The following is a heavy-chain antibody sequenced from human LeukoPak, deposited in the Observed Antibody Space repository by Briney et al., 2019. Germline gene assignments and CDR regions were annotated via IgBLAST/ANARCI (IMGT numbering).Heavy chain of an antibody. V-gene: IGHV3-30*04. CDR3: TTLIVVVPYGGVDY. J-gene: IGHJ4*02. Sequence: GGSLRLSCAASGFTFSSYVMHWVRQAPGKGLEWVAIISYDGSKEYYADSVKGRFTISRDNSKNTLYLQMNSLRAADTAVYYCTTLIVVVPYGGVDYWGQGTLVTVSS. CDR2: ISYDGSKE. CDR1: GFTFSSYV. D-gene: IGHD2-2*01.